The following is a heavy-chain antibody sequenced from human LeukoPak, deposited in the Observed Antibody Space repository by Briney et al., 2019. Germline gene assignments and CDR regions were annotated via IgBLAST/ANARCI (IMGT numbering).Heavy chain of an antibody. J-gene: IGHJ5*02. CDR3: ARSIAAAGSNWFDP. V-gene: IGHV3-30*04. D-gene: IGHD6-13*01. CDR2: ISYDGNNK. Sequence: PGGSLRLSCAASGFTFNRYTMHWVRQAPGTGLQWVAAISYDGNNKFYTDSVRGRFTITRDNSKNSLYLQMNSLRAEDTAVYYCARSIAAAGSNWFDPWGQGTLVTVSS. CDR1: GFTFNRYT.